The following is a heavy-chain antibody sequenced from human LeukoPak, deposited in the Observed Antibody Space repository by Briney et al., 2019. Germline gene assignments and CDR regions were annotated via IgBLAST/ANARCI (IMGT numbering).Heavy chain of an antibody. CDR2: INWNGGST. Sequence: GGSLRLSCAASGFTFDDYGMSWVRQAPGKGLEWVSGINWNGGSTGYADSVKGRFTISRDNAKNSLYLQMNSLRAEDTALYYCARVGYCSGGSCSCFDPWGQGTLVTVSS. CDR1: GFTFDDYG. J-gene: IGHJ5*02. CDR3: ARVGYCSGGSCSCFDP. V-gene: IGHV3-20*04. D-gene: IGHD2-15*01.